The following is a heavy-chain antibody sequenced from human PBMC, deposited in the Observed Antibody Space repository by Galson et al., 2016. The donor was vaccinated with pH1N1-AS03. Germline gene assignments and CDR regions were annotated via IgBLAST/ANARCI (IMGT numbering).Heavy chain of an antibody. J-gene: IGHJ4*02. CDR2: IFWDGET. Sequence: LVKPTQTLTLTCTFSGFSLSTGGVHVAWIRQPPGKALEWLALIFWDGETRYRPSLRSRLTIAKDTSKNQVVLTMTNMDPVDTATYYCARSTHVNEGLDFWGQGTLVTVSS. V-gene: IGHV2-5*02. CDR1: GFSLSTGGVH. CDR3: ARSTHVNEGLDF.